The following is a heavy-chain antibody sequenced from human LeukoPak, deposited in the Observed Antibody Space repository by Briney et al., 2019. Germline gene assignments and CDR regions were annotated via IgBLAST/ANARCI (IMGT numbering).Heavy chain of an antibody. J-gene: IGHJ4*02. Sequence: AGGSLRLSCAASGFTFSRYEMNWVRQAPGKGLEWVSYITSSGTTIYYADSVKGRFTVSRDNAKNSLYLQMNSLRAGDTAVYYCAKDLAYCGGDCYLGYFDYWGQGTLVTVSS. CDR2: ITSSGTTI. CDR1: GFTFSRYE. V-gene: IGHV3-48*03. CDR3: AKDLAYCGGDCYLGYFDY. D-gene: IGHD2-21*02.